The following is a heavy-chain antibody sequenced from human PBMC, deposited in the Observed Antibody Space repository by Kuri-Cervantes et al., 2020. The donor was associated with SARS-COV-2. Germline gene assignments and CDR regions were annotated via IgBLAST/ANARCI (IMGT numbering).Heavy chain of an antibody. CDR2: ITWGGVAT. D-gene: IGHD6-19*01. Sequence: GGSLRLSCAASGFTFDDYTMHWVRQAPGKGLEWVSLITWGGVATYYADSLKGRFTISRENSKNSLSLQMNSLRAEDTAVYYCANVVAVAGFRPDYWGQGTLVTVSS. J-gene: IGHJ4*02. V-gene: IGHV3-43*01. CDR3: ANVVAVAGFRPDY. CDR1: GFTFDDYT.